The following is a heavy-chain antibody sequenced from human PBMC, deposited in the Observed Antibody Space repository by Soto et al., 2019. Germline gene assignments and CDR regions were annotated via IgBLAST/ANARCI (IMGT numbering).Heavy chain of an antibody. D-gene: IGHD1-26*01. V-gene: IGHV3-53*04. J-gene: IGHJ6*02. CDR3: ATDGTYYSASRMDV. Sequence: EVQLVESGGGLVQPGGSLRLSCAASGIPVSSNYMTWVRQAPGKGLEWVSVLHSGGDTYYANSVKGRFTISRHDSTNTLFLTMKPLTPEDTAVYYCATDGTYYSASRMDVWGQGTTVTVSS. CDR2: LHSGGDT. CDR1: GIPVSSNY.